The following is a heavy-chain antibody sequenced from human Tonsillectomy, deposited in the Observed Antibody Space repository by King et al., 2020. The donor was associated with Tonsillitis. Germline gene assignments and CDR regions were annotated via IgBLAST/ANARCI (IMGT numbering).Heavy chain of an antibody. CDR2: IKQDGSEI. Sequence: QLVQSGGGLVQPGGSLRLSCAGSGFTFRSYWMSWVRQAPGKGLEWVANIKQDGSEIYYGDSVKGRFTISRDNAKNSLYLQMNSLRADDTAVYYCARDLHWVAGHWGQGTLVTVSS. D-gene: IGHD6-19*01. CDR3: ARDLHWVAGH. J-gene: IGHJ4*02. V-gene: IGHV3-7*01. CDR1: GFTFRSYW.